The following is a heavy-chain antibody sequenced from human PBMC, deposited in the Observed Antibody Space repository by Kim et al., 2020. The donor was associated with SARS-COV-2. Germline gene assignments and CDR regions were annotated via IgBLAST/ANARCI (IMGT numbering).Heavy chain of an antibody. D-gene: IGHD5-12*01. CDR2: IYYSGST. V-gene: IGHV4-39*07. Sequence: SETLSLTCTVSGGSISSSSYYWGWIRQPPGKGLEWIGSIYYSGSTYYNPSLKSRVTISVDTSKNQFSLKLSSVTAADTAVYYCAHSLKYSGYEAAYYYGMDVWGQGTTVTVSS. CDR1: GGSISSSSYY. CDR3: AHSLKYSGYEAAYYYGMDV. J-gene: IGHJ6*02.